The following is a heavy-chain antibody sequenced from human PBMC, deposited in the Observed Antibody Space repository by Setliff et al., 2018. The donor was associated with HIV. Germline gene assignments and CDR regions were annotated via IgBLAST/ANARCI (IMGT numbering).Heavy chain of an antibody. J-gene: IGHJ4*02. CDR3: ARGDQSSSWYIY. CDR1: GGSISSHY. D-gene: IGHD6-13*01. CDR2: IYYSGST. V-gene: IGHV4-59*11. Sequence: SETLSLTCTVSGGSISSHYWSWIRQPPGKGLEWIGYIYYSGSTNYNPSLKSRVTISVDTSKNQFSLKLSSVTAADTAVYYWARGDQSSSWYIYWGQGTLVTVSS.